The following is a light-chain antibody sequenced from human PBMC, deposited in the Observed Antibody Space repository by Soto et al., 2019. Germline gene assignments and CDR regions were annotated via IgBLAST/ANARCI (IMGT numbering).Light chain of an antibody. CDR3: QQYGSSPAIT. CDR2: GAS. J-gene: IGKJ5*01. V-gene: IGKV3-20*01. Sequence: EIVLTQSPGTLSLSPGERATLSCRASQSVSSSYLAWYQQKPGQAPRLLIYGASSRATGIPDRFSGCGSGTDFTLTISRLEPEDFAVYYCQQYGSSPAITFGLGTRLEI. CDR1: QSVSSSY.